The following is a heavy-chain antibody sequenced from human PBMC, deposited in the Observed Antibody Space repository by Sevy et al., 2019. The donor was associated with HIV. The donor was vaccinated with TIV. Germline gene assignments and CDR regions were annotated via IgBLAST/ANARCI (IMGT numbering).Heavy chain of an antibody. Sequence: GGSLRLSCAASGFTFSIYTMNWVRQAPAKGLEWVSSISSSSTYIYYADSVRGRFTISRDNAKNSLYLQMHSLRAEETAVYYCASGSLDSTGYPFDYWGQGTLVTVSS. V-gene: IGHV3-21*01. J-gene: IGHJ4*02. CDR1: GFTFSIYT. CDR2: ISSSSTYI. D-gene: IGHD3-22*01. CDR3: ASGSLDSTGYPFDY.